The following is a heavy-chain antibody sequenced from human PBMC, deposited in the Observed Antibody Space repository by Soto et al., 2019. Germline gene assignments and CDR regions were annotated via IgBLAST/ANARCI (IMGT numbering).Heavy chain of an antibody. CDR3: AADPPNSYDILTGSPSGY. J-gene: IGHJ4*02. Sequence: GASVKVSCKASGFTFTSSAVQWVRQARGQRLEWIGWIVVGSGNTNYAQKFQKRVTITRDMSTSTAYMELSSLRSEDTAVYYCAADPPNSYDILTGSPSGYWGQGTLVTVSS. D-gene: IGHD3-9*01. CDR1: GFTFTSSA. CDR2: IVVGSGNT. V-gene: IGHV1-58*01.